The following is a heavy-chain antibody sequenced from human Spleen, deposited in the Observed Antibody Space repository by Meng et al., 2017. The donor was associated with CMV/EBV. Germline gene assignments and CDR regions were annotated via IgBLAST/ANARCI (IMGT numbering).Heavy chain of an antibody. V-gene: IGHV4-30-4*08. J-gene: IGHJ5*02. D-gene: IGHD3-3*01. Sequence: SDGSISSGDYYWSWIRQPPGKGLEWIGYIYYSGSTYYNPSLKSRVTISVDTSKNQFSLKLSSVTAADTAVYYCARGDGTIFGNWFDPWGQGTLVTVSS. CDR1: DGSISSGDYY. CDR3: ARGDGTIFGNWFDP. CDR2: IYYSGST.